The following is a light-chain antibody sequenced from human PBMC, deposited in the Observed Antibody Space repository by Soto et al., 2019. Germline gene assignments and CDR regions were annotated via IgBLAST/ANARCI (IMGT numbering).Light chain of an antibody. CDR2: DVS. J-gene: IGLJ2*01. CDR3: SSYTSSNTLV. V-gene: IGLV2-14*01. Sequence: QSALTQPDSVSGSPGQSITISCTGTSSDVGGYDHVSWYQQHPGRAPKLMIYDVSNRPSGVSNRFSGSKSGNTASLTISGLQAEDEADYYCSSYTSSNTLVFGGGTKVTVL. CDR1: SSDVGGYDH.